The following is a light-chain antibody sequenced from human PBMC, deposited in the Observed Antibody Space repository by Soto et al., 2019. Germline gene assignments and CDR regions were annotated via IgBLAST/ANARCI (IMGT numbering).Light chain of an antibody. V-gene: IGKV1-12*01. J-gene: IGKJ5*01. CDR2: AAS. Sequence: DIQVSQSPSSVSASVGDRGTITCRASQDISSWLAWYQQKPGKAPKIMIYAASSLQGGVPSRFSGSGSGTEFTLTISSLQPEDFATYYCQQASSFPPTFGQGTRLEIK. CDR3: QQASSFPPT. CDR1: QDISSW.